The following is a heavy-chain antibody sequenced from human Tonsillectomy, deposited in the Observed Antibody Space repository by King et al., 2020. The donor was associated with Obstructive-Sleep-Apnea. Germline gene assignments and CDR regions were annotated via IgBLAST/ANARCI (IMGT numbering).Heavy chain of an antibody. CDR3: ARDLAASNYYYYYGMDV. CDR2: ISISSSYI. D-gene: IGHD6-25*01. J-gene: IGHJ6*02. CDR1: GFTFSSYS. Sequence: VQLVESGGGLVKPGGSLRLSCAASGFTFSSYSMNWVRQAPGKGLEWVSSISISSSYIYYADSVKGRVTISRDNAKNSLYLQMNSLRAEETAVYYCARDLAASNYYYYYGMDVWGQGTTVTVSS. V-gene: IGHV3-21*01.